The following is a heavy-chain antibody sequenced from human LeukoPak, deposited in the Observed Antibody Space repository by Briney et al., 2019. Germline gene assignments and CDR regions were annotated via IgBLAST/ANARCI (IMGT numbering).Heavy chain of an antibody. CDR2: FYSGGNT. V-gene: IGHV3-53*01. CDR3: ARTYSNSPGPNDY. Sequence: PGGCLRLSCAASGYSVTTFYTSWVREAPGKGLEWVSVFYSGGNTYYADSVKGRFTISRDKSKNTLYLQMNSLRADDTAVYYCARTYSNSPGPNDYWGRGTLVTVSS. CDR1: GYSVTTFY. D-gene: IGHD6-6*01. J-gene: IGHJ4*02.